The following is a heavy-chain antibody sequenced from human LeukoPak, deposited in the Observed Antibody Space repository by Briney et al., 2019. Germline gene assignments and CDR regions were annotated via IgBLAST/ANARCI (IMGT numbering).Heavy chain of an antibody. J-gene: IGHJ4*02. CDR3: ARCGMYGSLDY. D-gene: IGHD3-10*01. CDR1: GFTLTSYW. Sequence: QAGGSLRLSCAASGFTLTSYWMYWVRQVPGKGLVWVSRINMAGSTTTYADSVKGRFTISRDNAKNTLYLQMNSLRDEYTAVYYCARCGMYGSLDYWGQGALVTVSS. CDR2: INMAGSTT. V-gene: IGHV3-74*01.